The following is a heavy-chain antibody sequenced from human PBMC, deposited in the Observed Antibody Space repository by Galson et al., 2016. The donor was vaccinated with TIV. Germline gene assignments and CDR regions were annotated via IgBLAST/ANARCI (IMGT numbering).Heavy chain of an antibody. CDR1: GGTFSSST. V-gene: IGHV1-69*13. J-gene: IGHJ4*02. CDR2: ILPVLGAA. D-gene: IGHD2-21*02. Sequence: SVKVSCKASGGTFSSSTIGWVRQAPGQGLEWMGGILPVLGAANYAQGRVTLTADEATSTAYMELRSLRFEDTAVYYCARDTPCGGDCYYFASWGQGTLVTVSS. CDR3: ARDTPCGGDCYYFAS.